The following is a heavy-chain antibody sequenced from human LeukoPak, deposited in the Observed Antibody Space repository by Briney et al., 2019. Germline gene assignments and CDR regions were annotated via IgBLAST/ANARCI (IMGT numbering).Heavy chain of an antibody. CDR3: ATLWFGDVHPAFDI. J-gene: IGHJ3*02. D-gene: IGHD3-10*01. Sequence: ASVKVSCKVSGYTLTELSMHWVRQAPGKGLEWMGGFDPEDGETIYAQKFQGRVTMTEDTSTDTAYMELSSLRSEDTAVYYCATLWFGDVHPAFDIWGQGTMVTVSS. CDR2: FDPEDGET. V-gene: IGHV1-24*01. CDR1: GYTLTELS.